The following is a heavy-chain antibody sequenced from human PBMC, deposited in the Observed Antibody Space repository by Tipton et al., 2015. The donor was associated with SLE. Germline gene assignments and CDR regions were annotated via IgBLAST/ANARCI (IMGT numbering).Heavy chain of an antibody. CDR3: ARHEGASAFDI. CDR2: IYYSGST. J-gene: IGHJ3*02. V-gene: IGHV4-59*08. Sequence: TLSLTCTVSGGSISSYYWSWIRQPPGKGLGWIGYIYYSGSTNYNPSLKSRVTISVDTSKNQFSLKLSSVTAADTAVYYCARHEGASAFDIWGQGTMVTVSS. CDR1: GGSISSYY. D-gene: IGHD3-16*01.